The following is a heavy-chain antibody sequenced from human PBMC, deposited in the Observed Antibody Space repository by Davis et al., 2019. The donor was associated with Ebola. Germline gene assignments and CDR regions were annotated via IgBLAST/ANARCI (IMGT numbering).Heavy chain of an antibody. J-gene: IGHJ6*02. D-gene: IGHD6-6*01. V-gene: IGHV1-8*01. CDR3: ARDPSIAARPGYGMDV. Sequence: ASVKVSCKASGYTFTSYDINWVRQATGQGLEWMGWMNPNSGNTGYAQKFQGRVTMTRNTSISTAYMELSSLRSEDTAVYYCARDPSIAARPGYGMDVWGQGTTVTVSS. CDR2: MNPNSGNT. CDR1: GYTFTSYD.